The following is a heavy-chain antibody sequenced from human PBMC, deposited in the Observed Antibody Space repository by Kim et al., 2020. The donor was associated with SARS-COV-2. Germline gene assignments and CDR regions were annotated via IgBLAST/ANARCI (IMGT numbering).Heavy chain of an antibody. V-gene: IGHV4-59*13. CDR3: ARIAPGWDTAN. J-gene: IGHJ4*02. CDR2: IYSGHT. D-gene: IGHD6-19*01. CDR1: GSSIRDYY. Sequence: SETLSLTCTVSGSSIRDYYWSWIRQPPGTGLECIGYIYSGHTDYSPALKSRATRAVDTSRNQVSLILRYVTAADTAIYFFARIAPGWDTANWCEGTLRTV.